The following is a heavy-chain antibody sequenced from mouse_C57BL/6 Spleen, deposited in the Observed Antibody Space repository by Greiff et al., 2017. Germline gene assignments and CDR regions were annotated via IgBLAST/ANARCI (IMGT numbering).Heavy chain of an antibody. V-gene: IGHV5-4*03. CDR1: GFTFSSYA. CDR3: ARHYDYDGYAMDY. D-gene: IGHD2-4*01. CDR2: ISDGGSYT. J-gene: IGHJ4*01. Sequence: EVKVVESGGGLVKPGGSLKLSCAASGFTFSSYAMSWVRQTPEKRLEWVATISDGGSYTYYPDNVKGRFTISRDNAKNNLYLQMSHLKSEDTAMYYCARHYDYDGYAMDYWGQGTSVTVSS.